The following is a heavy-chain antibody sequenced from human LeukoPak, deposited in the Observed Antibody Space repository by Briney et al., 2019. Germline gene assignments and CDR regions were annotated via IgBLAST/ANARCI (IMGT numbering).Heavy chain of an antibody. Sequence: GGSLRLSCAASGFTFSSYWMSWVRQAPGKGLEWVANIKQDGSEKYYVDSVKGRFTISRDNAKNSLYLQMNSLRAEDTAVYYCARDLRVVTAISPFDYWGQGTLVTVSS. CDR1: GFTFSSYW. J-gene: IGHJ4*02. CDR3: ARDLRVVTAISPFDY. D-gene: IGHD2-21*02. CDR2: IKQDGSEK. V-gene: IGHV3-7*01.